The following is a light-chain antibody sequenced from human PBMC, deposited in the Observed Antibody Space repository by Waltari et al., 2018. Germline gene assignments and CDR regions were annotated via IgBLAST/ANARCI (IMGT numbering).Light chain of an antibody. CDR2: KAS. J-gene: IGKJ2*01. CDR1: QSISSW. Sequence: DIQMTQSPSTLSASVGYRVTITCRASQSISSWLAWYQQKPGKAPKVLIYKASSLESGVPSRFSGSGSGSEFTLTISSLQPDDFATYYCQQYNSYPGTFGQGTKLEIK. CDR3: QQYNSYPGT. V-gene: IGKV1-5*03.